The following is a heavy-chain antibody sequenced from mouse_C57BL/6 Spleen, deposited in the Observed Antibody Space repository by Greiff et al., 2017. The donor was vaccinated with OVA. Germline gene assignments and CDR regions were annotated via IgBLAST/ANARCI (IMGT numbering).Heavy chain of an antibody. D-gene: IGHD1-1*01. CDR1: GFTFSSYA. Sequence: DVHLVESGGGLVKPGGSLKLSCAASGFTFSSYAMSWVRQTPEKRLEWVATISDGGSYTYYPDNVKGRFTISRDNAKNNLYLQMSHLKSEDTAMYYCARDYYYGSPDYWGQGTSVTVSS. J-gene: IGHJ4*01. CDR3: ARDYYYGSPDY. V-gene: IGHV5-4*01. CDR2: ISDGGSYT.